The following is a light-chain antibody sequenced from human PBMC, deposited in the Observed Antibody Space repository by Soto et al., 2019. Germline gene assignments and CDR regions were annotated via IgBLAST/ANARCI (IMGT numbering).Light chain of an antibody. V-gene: IGLV2-14*01. Sequence: QSVLTQPASVSGSPGQSITISCTGTSSDVGGYNYVSWYQQHPGKAPKLIIYEVSNRPSGVSNRFSGSKSDNTASLTISGLQADDEADYYCSSYTSSNTYVFGTGTKVTVL. CDR2: EVS. CDR3: SSYTSSNTYV. J-gene: IGLJ1*01. CDR1: SSDVGGYNY.